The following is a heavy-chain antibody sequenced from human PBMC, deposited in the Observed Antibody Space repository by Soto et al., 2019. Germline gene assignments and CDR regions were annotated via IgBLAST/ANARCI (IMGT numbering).Heavy chain of an antibody. J-gene: IGHJ4*02. Sequence: EVQLLESGGGLVQPGGSLRLSCAASGFTFSNYAMSWVRQAPGKGLEWVSGLSDSGGSTYYADSVTGRFTISRDNSMNTQYLQMNTLRAEDTAVYYCAKVSSSWYSGFFDYWGQGTLVTVSS. D-gene: IGHD6-13*01. CDR2: LSDSGGST. CDR1: GFTFSNYA. CDR3: AKVSSSWYSGFFDY. V-gene: IGHV3-23*01.